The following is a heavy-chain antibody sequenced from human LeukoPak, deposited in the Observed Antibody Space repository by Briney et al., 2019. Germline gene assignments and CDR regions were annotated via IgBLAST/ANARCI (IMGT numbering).Heavy chain of an antibody. J-gene: IGHJ5*02. CDR1: GGSISSGDYY. CDR3: ARGGYYDSSPDWFDP. Sequence: PSQTLSLTCTVSGGSISSGDYYWSWIRQPPGKGLEWIGYIYYSGSTYYNPSLKSRVTISVDTSKNQFSLKLSSVTAADTAVYYCARGGYYDSSPDWFDPWGQGTLVTVSS. D-gene: IGHD3-22*01. CDR2: IYYSGST. V-gene: IGHV4-30-4*08.